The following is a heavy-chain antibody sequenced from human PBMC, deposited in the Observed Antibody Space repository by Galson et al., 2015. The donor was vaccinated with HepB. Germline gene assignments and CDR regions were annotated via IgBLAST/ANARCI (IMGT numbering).Heavy chain of an antibody. CDR2: IYYSGST. J-gene: IGHJ6*03. V-gene: IGHV4-39*01. CDR1: GGSINSDSYY. Sequence: ETLSLTCTVSGGSINSDSYYWGWIRQPPGKGLEWIGTIYYSGSTYYNPSLKSRVAMSVDTSKNQFSLNLSSVTAADTAVYYCARQRLRVDFWSGLPSYYYMDVWGRGTTVTVSS. D-gene: IGHD3-3*01. CDR3: ARQRLRVDFWSGLPSYYYMDV.